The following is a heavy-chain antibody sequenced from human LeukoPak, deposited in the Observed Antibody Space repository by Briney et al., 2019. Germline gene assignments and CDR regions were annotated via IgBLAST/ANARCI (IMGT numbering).Heavy chain of an antibody. CDR2: INHSGST. Sequence: SETLSLTCAVYGGSFSGYYWSWIRQPPGKGLEWIGEINHSGSTNYNPSLKSRVTISVDTSKNQFSLRLSSVTAADTAVYYCALRSSGYYLTLDYWGQGTLVTVSS. J-gene: IGHJ4*02. V-gene: IGHV4-34*01. CDR3: ALRSSGYYLTLDY. D-gene: IGHD3-22*01. CDR1: GGSFSGYY.